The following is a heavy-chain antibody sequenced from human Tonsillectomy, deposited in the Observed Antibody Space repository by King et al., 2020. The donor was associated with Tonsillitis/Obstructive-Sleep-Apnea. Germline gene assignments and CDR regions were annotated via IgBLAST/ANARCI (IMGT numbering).Heavy chain of an antibody. J-gene: IGHJ4*02. V-gene: IGHV5-51*01. D-gene: IGHD1-26*01. Sequence: VQLVESGAEVKKPGESLKISCKGXGYSFSSYWIGWVRQMPGKGLEWKGIIYPGDSXTRYSPSFQGQVTISADKSISTAYLQWSSLKAPDTAMYYCARQGRELRPEGFDYWGQGTLVTVSS. CDR3: ARQGRELRPEGFDY. CDR2: IYPGDSXT. CDR1: GYSFSSYW.